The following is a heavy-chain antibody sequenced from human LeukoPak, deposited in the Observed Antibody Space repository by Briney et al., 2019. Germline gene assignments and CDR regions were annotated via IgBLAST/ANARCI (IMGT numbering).Heavy chain of an antibody. CDR2: IYYSGST. D-gene: IGHD4-11*01. CDR1: GGSISSGGYY. Sequence: PSQTLSLTCTVSGGSISSGGYYWSWIRQHPGKGLEWIGYIYYSGSTYYNPSLKSRVTISVDTSKNQFSLKLSSVTAADTAVYCCARVPFGNYVAWFDPWGQGTLVTVSS. J-gene: IGHJ5*02. V-gene: IGHV4-31*03. CDR3: ARVPFGNYVAWFDP.